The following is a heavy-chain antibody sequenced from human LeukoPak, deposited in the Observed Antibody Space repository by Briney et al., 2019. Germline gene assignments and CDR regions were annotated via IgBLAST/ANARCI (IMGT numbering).Heavy chain of an antibody. CDR2: INPNSGGT. V-gene: IGHV1-2*02. Sequence: ASVKVSCKASGYTFTGYYMHWVRQAPGQGLEWMGWINPNSGGTNYAQKFQGRVTMTRDTSISTAYMELSRLRSDDTAVYYCARGASSVDTAMTSGTLFDHWGQGTLVTVSS. CDR1: GYTFTGYY. CDR3: ARGASSVDTAMTSGTLFDH. D-gene: IGHD5-18*01. J-gene: IGHJ4*02.